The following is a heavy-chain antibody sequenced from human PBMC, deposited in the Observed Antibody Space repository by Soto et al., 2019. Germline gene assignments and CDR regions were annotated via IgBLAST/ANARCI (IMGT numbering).Heavy chain of an antibody. CDR3: ERWLRYFDGTWHGMDV. CDR2: INPNSGGT. D-gene: IGHD3-9*01. CDR1: GYTLTGCY. V-gene: IGHV1-2*02. J-gene: IGHJ6*02. Sequence: GAPMKVSCKASGYTLTGCYMHWVRQAPGQGLEWMGWINPNSGGTNYAQKFQGRVTMTRDTSISTAYMELSRLRSDDSAVYYYERWLRYFDGTWHGMDVWGHGTTVTVSS.